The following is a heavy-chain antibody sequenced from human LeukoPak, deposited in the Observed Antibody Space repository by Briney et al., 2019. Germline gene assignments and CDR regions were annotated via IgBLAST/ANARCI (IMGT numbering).Heavy chain of an antibody. CDR1: GGTFSSYA. D-gene: IGHD1-26*01. CDR2: IIPILGIA. J-gene: IGHJ6*02. CDR3: ARDGVVGATLYYYGMDV. Sequence: SVTVSCKASGGTFSSYAISWVRQAPGQGLEWMGRIIPILGIANYAQKFQGRVTITADKSTSTAYMELSSLRSEDTAVYYCARDGVVGATLYYYGMDVWGQGTTVTVSS. V-gene: IGHV1-69*04.